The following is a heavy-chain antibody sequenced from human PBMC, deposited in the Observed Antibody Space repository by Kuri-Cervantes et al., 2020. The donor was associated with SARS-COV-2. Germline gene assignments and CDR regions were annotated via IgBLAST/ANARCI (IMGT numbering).Heavy chain of an antibody. CDR3: AREGVLRFSSSDY. Sequence: GESLKISCAASGFTFSSYGMHWVRQAPGKGLEWVAFIRYDGSNKYYADSVKGRFTISRDNAKNSLYLQMNSLRAEDTAVYYCAREGVLRFSSSDYWGQGTLVTVSS. CDR2: IRYDGSNK. J-gene: IGHJ4*02. D-gene: IGHD3-3*01. CDR1: GFTFSSYG. V-gene: IGHV3-30*02.